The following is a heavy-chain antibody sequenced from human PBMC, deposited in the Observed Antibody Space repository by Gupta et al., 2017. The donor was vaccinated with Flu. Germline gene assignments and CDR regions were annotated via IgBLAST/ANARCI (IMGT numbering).Heavy chain of an antibody. J-gene: IGHJ3*02. CDR2: TYYMSKWHN. D-gene: IGHD3-22*01. CDR1: GDSIFSNNVA. V-gene: IGHV6-1*01. CDR3: ARGRDSAFDI. Sequence: QVQLQQSGPGLVQPSQTLSLTCVITGDSIFSNNVAWNWIRQSPSRGLEWLGRTYYMSKWHNDYAVSVKSRITINPDTSKNQFSLQLNSMTPDDTAVYYCARGRDSAFDIWGQGTMVTVSS.